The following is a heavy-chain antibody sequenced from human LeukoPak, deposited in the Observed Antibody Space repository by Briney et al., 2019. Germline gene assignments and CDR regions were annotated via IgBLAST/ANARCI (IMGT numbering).Heavy chain of an antibody. V-gene: IGHV3-53*01. CDR1: GFSVSMKY. D-gene: IGHD3-10*01. CDR3: ARFSGPGMQHYYYYMDV. J-gene: IGHJ6*03. Sequence: GGSLRLSCAASGFSVSMKYMTWVRQAPGKGLEWVSVIFSGGTTYYADSVKGRFTDSRDNSKNMMYLQMNSLRAEDAAVYYCARFSGPGMQHYYYYMDVWGTGTTVTVSS. CDR2: IFSGGTT.